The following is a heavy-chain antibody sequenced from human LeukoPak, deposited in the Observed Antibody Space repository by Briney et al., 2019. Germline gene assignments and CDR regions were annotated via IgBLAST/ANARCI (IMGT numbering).Heavy chain of an antibody. CDR1: GYTFTSYD. V-gene: IGHV1-8*01. Sequence: ASVKVSCKASGYTFTSYDINWVRQATGQGLEWMGWMNPNSGNTGYAQKFQGRVTMTRNTSISTAYMELSSLRSEDTAVYYCARGPERARFGYSYGYWVYYYYYYMDVWGKGTTVTISS. CDR2: MNPNSGNT. J-gene: IGHJ6*03. D-gene: IGHD5-18*01. CDR3: ARGPERARFGYSYGYWVYYYYYYMDV.